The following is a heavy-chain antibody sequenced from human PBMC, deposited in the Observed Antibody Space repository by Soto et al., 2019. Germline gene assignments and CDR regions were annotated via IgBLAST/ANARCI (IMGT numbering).Heavy chain of an antibody. V-gene: IGHV1-69*05. J-gene: IGHJ4*02. CDR3: ARRAETNGWNGFGADKYYFDF. CDR1: GGTFSSYA. D-gene: IGHD1-1*01. CDR2: IIPIFGTA. Sequence: SVKVSCKAPGGTFSSYAISWVRQAPGQGLEWMGGIIPIFGTANYAQKFQGRVTMTSDTSITTAHMELSSLRSEDTAVYYCARRAETNGWNGFGADKYYFDFWGRGTLVTVSS.